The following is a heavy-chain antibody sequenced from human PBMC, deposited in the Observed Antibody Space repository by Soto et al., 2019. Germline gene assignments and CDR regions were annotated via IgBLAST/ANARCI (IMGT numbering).Heavy chain of an antibody. Sequence: SETLSLPWTVSGGSISCYYWSWIRQPPGKGLEWIRYIYYSGSTNYNPTLKSRVTISVDTSNSQFTLKLSSVTAADTAVYYCARRYGSCFDYWGQGTLVTVSS. CDR3: ARRYGSCFDY. D-gene: IGHD5-18*01. V-gene: IGHV4-59*08. CDR1: GGSISCYY. CDR2: IYYSGST. J-gene: IGHJ4*02.